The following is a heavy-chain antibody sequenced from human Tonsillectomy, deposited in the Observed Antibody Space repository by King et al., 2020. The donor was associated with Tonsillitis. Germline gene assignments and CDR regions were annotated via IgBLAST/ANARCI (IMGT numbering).Heavy chain of an antibody. V-gene: IGHV3-33*01. CDR1: GVSFSIYG. CDR2: IWFDGSNE. J-gene: IGHJ6*03. Sequence: VQLVESGGGVVQPGRSLRLSCAASGVSFSIYGMHWVRQAPGKGLEWVAVIWFDGSNEYYADSVKGRFTISRDNSKNTLYLQMNSLRAEDTAVYYCARDGRGYYMDVWGKGTTVIVSS. CDR3: ARDGRGYYMDV. D-gene: IGHD2-15*01.